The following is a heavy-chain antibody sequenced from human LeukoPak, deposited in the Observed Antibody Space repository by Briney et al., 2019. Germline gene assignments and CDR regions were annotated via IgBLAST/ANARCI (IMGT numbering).Heavy chain of an antibody. Sequence: GGSLRLSCAASGFTFSSYAMHWVRQAPGKGLEWVAVISYDGSNKYYADSVKGRFTISRDNSKNTLYLQMNSLRAEDTAVYYCARGVGPRLEWLFLDYRGQGTLVTVSS. D-gene: IGHD3-3*01. CDR3: ARGVGPRLEWLFLDY. CDR2: ISYDGSNK. V-gene: IGHV3-30*01. CDR1: GFTFSSYA. J-gene: IGHJ4*02.